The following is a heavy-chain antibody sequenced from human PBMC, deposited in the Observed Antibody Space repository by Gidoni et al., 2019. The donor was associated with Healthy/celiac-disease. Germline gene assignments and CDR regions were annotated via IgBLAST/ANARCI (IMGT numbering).Heavy chain of an antibody. Sequence: EVQLLESGGGLVQPGGSLRLSWAASVFTFISYAMSWVSQAPGNGMEWVSCISGSGGSTYYADAVKGRFTISRDNSKNTLYLQMNSLRAEDTAVYYCAKPSYCSGGSCYGVAFDIWGQGTMVTVSS. J-gene: IGHJ3*02. CDR1: VFTFISYA. CDR3: AKPSYCSGGSCYGVAFDI. CDR2: ISGSGGST. V-gene: IGHV3-23*01. D-gene: IGHD2-15*01.